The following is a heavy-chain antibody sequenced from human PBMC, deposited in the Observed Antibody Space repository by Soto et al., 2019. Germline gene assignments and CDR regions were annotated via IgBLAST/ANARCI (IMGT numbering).Heavy chain of an antibody. J-gene: IGHJ2*01. CDR3: ARVHTVTTYFDV. Sequence: QVQLVQSGAEVKKPGASVKVSCKASGYTFTSYDINWVRLATGQGLEWMGWMNPNSGNTGSAQRFQGRLTMTRNTSINTAYMELTSLTSEDAAVYFCARVHTVTTYFDVWGRGTLVTVSS. CDR2: MNPNSGNT. V-gene: IGHV1-8*01. CDR1: GYTFTSYD. D-gene: IGHD4-17*01.